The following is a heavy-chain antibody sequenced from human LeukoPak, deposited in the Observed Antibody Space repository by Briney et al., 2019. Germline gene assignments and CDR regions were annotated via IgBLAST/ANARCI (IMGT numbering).Heavy chain of an antibody. V-gene: IGHV3-21*04. CDR1: GFSFSSYS. J-gene: IGHJ4*02. Sequence: GGSLRLSCAASGFSFSSYSMNWVRQAPGKGLEWVSSISDSSNYIYYADSVKGRFTISRDNAKNSLYLQMNSLRAEDTAVYYCAVGSLGSGLLDYWGQGTLVTVSS. D-gene: IGHD5-18*01. CDR2: ISDSSNYI. CDR3: AVGSLGSGLLDY.